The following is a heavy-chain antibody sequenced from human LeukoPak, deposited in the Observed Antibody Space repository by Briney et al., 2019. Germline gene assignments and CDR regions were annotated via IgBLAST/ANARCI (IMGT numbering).Heavy chain of an antibody. CDR3: ARAGQWELLRLEPFDY. J-gene: IGHJ4*02. Sequence: PSETLSLTCTVSGGSISSGGYYWSWIRQPPGKGLEWIGYIYHSGSTYYNPSLKSRVTISVDRSKNQFSLKLSSVTAADTAVYYCARAGQWELLRLEPFDYWGQGTLVTVSS. D-gene: IGHD1-26*01. CDR1: GGSISSGGYY. V-gene: IGHV4-30-2*01. CDR2: IYHSGST.